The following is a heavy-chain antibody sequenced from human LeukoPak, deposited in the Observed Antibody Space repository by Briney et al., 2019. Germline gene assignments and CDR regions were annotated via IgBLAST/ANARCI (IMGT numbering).Heavy chain of an antibody. V-gene: IGHV4-59*01. CDR3: ARMGAIAGASANPDY. J-gene: IGHJ4*02. CDR1: GGSISSYY. D-gene: IGHD4/OR15-4a*01. CDR2: IYYTGIT. Sequence: SETLSLTCTVSGGSISSYYWSWIRQPPGKGLEWIGYIYYTGITDYSPSLKSRVTISIDTSKNQFSLRLNSVTTADTAVYYCARMGAIAGASANPDYWGQGTLVTVSS.